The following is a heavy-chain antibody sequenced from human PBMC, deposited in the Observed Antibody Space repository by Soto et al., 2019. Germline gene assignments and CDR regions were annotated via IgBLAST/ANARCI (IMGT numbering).Heavy chain of an antibody. V-gene: IGHV3-23*01. D-gene: IGHD6-19*01. CDR2: SSGSGGST. CDR3: AKRTVAGTNWHFDL. CDR1: GFTFSSYA. J-gene: IGHJ2*01. Sequence: EVQLLESGGGLVQSGGSLRLSCAASGFTFSSYAMSWVRQAPGKGLEWVSASSGSGGSTYYADSVKGRFTISRDNSKNTLYLQMNSLRAEDTAVYYCAKRTVAGTNWHFDLWGRGTLVTVSS.